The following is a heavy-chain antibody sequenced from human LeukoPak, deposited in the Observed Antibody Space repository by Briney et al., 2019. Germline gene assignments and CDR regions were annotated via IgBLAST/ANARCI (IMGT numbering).Heavy chain of an antibody. D-gene: IGHD2-21*01. V-gene: IGHV4-59*01. Sequence: PSETLSLTCTVSGGSISSYYWNWIRQPPGKGLEWIGYIYYSGSTGYNPSLKSRVTISIDTSKSQFSLKLSSVTAADTAVYYCASRLWQRPLDYWGQGTLVTVSS. J-gene: IGHJ4*02. CDR1: GGSISSYY. CDR2: IYYSGST. CDR3: ASRLWQRPLDY.